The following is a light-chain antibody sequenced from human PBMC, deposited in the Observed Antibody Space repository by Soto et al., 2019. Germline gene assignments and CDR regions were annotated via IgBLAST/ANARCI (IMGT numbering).Light chain of an antibody. V-gene: IGKV1-6*01. Sequence: AIQMTQSPSSLSASVGDRVTITCRASQGIRNDLGWYQKKSGKAPKLLIYAASDLQSGVPSRFSGSGSGTDFTLTISSLQPEDFATYYCLQDYDHPYTFGQGTKLEMK. CDR1: QGIRND. J-gene: IGKJ2*01. CDR3: LQDYDHPYT. CDR2: AAS.